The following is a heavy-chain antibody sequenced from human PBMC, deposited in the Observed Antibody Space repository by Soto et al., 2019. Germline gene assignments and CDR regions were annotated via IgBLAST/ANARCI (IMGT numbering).Heavy chain of an antibody. CDR1: GGSISSGGYY. J-gene: IGHJ4*02. V-gene: IGHV4-31*03. Sequence: LSLTCTVSGGSISSGGYYWSWIRQHPGKGLEWIGYIYYSGSTYYNPSLKSRVTISVDTSKNQFSLKLSSVTAADTAVYYCARAGADIDYFDYWGQGTLVTVSS. CDR3: ARAGADIDYFDY. CDR2: IYYSGST. D-gene: IGHD2-15*01.